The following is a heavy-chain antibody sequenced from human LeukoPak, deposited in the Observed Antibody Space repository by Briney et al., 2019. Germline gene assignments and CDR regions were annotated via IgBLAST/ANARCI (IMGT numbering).Heavy chain of an antibody. CDR1: GGSISSYY. J-gene: IGHJ4*02. V-gene: IGHV4-59*01. D-gene: IGHD5-24*01. Sequence: PSETLSLTCTVSGGSISSYYWSWIRQPPGKGLEWIGYIYYSGSTNYNPSLKSRVTISVDTSKNQFSLKLSSVTAADTAVYYCASFIRRDGYRSGTHYWGQGTLVTVSS. CDR2: IYYSGST. CDR3: ASFIRRDGYRSGTHY.